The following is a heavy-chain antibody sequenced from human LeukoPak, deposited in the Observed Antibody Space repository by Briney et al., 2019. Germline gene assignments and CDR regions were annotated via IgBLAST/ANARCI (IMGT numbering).Heavy chain of an antibody. V-gene: IGHV3-23*01. D-gene: IGHD6-13*01. Sequence: GGSLRLSCAASGFTFSNYAMNWVRQAPGKGLEWVSDISGSGGSTYYADSAKGRFTISRGNSKSTLYLQMNSLRAEDTAVYYCARGVDTSSWFDYWGQGTLVTVSS. CDR3: ARGVDTSSWFDY. CDR2: ISGSGGST. J-gene: IGHJ4*02. CDR1: GFTFSNYA.